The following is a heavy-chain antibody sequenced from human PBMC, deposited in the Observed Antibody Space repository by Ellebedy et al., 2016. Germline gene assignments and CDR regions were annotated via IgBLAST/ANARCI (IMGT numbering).Heavy chain of an antibody. CDR3: ATGLVLDY. CDR1: GFTFSNAW. CDR2: IKSKPDGGTT. D-gene: IGHD6-19*01. V-gene: IGHV3-15*01. Sequence: GGSLRLXCAGSGFTFSNAWMNWVRQAPGKGLEWVGRIKSKPDGGTTDYAAPVKGRFTISRDDSKTTVYLQMNSLKTEDTAVYYCATGLVLDYWGQGTLVTVSS. J-gene: IGHJ4*02.